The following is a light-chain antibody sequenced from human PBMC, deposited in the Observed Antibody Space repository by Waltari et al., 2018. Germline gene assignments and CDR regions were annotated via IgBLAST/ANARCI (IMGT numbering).Light chain of an antibody. CDR2: DAS. J-gene: IGKJ2*01. Sequence: EIVLTQSPATLSLSPGERATLSCRASQTVSSYLAWDQQKPGQAPRLLIFDASSSAPGIPARFSGSGSGTDFTLTVNNLEPEDVAVYYCQQRSNWPYTFGQGTRVEIK. V-gene: IGKV3-11*01. CDR3: QQRSNWPYT. CDR1: QTVSSY.